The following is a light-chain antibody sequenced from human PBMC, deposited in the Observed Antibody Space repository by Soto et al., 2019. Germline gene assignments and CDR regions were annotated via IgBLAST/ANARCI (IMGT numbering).Light chain of an antibody. V-gene: IGLV2-14*01. Sequence: QSALTQPATVSGSPGQSITMSCTGTSSDVGGYNYVSWYQQHPGKAPKLMIYEVSNRPSGVSNRFSGSKSGNTASLTISGLQAEDDAEYYCRSYISSSIDYVSGTGTKLTVL. J-gene: IGLJ1*01. CDR2: EVS. CDR3: RSYISSSIDYV. CDR1: SSDVGGYNY.